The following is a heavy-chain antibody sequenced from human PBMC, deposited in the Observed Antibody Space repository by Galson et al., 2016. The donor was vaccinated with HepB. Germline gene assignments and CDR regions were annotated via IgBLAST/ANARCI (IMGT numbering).Heavy chain of an antibody. D-gene: IGHD5-24*01. V-gene: IGHV3-7*01. CDR3: AGARKDGYNNGALFDS. Sequence: SLRLSCAASGFTISHYWMSWVRQAPGKGQEWVANMRQGESEKDYVDSAKGRFTISRDNAKNSLYLQMNSLRAEDTAVYYCAGARKDGYNNGALFDSWGQGTLLAVSS. J-gene: IGHJ4*02. CDR2: MRQGESEK. CDR1: GFTISHYW.